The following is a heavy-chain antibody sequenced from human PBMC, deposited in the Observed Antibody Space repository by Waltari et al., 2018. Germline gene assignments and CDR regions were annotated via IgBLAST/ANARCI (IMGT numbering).Heavy chain of an antibody. J-gene: IGHJ3*02. V-gene: IGHV6-1*01. D-gene: IGHD1-26*01. CDR3: ARRVPVGANAFDI. CDR1: GARGPSHSAT. Sequence: QVQLQQSGPGLVQPSQTLSLPCAISGARGPSHSATWNWLRQSPSRGLEWLGRTYYRSKWSNDYAVSVKSRITINPDTSKNQFSLQLNSVTPEDTAVYYCARRVPVGANAFDIWGQGTMVTVSS. CDR2: TYYRSKWSN.